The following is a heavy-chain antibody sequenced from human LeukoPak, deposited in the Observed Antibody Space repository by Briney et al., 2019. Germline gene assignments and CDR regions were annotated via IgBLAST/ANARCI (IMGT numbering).Heavy chain of an antibody. D-gene: IGHD3-10*01. CDR1: GGSISSSSYY. J-gene: IGHJ4*02. CDR2: IYCSGST. V-gene: IGHV4-39*01. CDR3: AKCRALWFGELPFDY. Sequence: SETLSLTCTVSGGSISSSSYYWGWVRQPPGTGLEWIGSIYCSGSTYYNPSLKSRVNISVDTSKNQFSLKLSSVTAADTAVYYCAKCRALWFGELPFDYWGQGTLVTVSS.